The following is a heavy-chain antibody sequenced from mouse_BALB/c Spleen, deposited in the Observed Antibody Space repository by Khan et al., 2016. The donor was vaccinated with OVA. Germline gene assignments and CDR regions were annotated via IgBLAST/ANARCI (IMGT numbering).Heavy chain of an antibody. V-gene: IGHV3-2*02. CDR3: ARGNYYGYALDY. Sequence: EVKLEESGPGLVKPSQSLSLTCTVNGYSITSNYAWNWIRQFPGNKLEWMGYISYSGSPNSNPSLKSRLSITRDTSKNTFFLLLHSVTTEDSATYYCARGNYYGYALDYWGQGTSVTVSS. J-gene: IGHJ4*01. D-gene: IGHD1-1*01. CDR1: GYSITSNYA. CDR2: ISYSGSP.